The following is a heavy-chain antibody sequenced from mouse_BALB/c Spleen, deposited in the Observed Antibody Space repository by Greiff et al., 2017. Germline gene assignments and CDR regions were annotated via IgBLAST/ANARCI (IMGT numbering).Heavy chain of an antibody. Sequence: EVHLVESGGGLVKPGGSLKLSCAASGFTFSSYAMSWVRQTPEKRLEWVASISSGGSTYYPDSVKGRFTISRDNARNILYLQMSSLRSEDTAMYYCARRGYDGYYSAYWGQGTLVTVSA. CDR1: GFTFSSYA. CDR2: ISSGGST. J-gene: IGHJ3*01. V-gene: IGHV5-6-5*01. D-gene: IGHD2-3*01. CDR3: ARRGYDGYYSAY.